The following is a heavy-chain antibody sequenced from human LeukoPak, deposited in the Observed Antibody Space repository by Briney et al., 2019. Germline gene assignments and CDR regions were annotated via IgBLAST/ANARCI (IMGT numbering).Heavy chain of an antibody. CDR3: ATPFPGIAVAGTSY. Sequence: GGSLRLSCAASGFTFSSYGMHWVRQAPGKGLEWVAVISYDGSNKYYADSVKGRFTISRDNSKNTLYLQMNSLRAEDTAVYYCATPFPGIAVAGTSYWGQGTLVTVSS. CDR1: GFTFSSYG. D-gene: IGHD6-19*01. CDR2: ISYDGSNK. V-gene: IGHV3-30*03. J-gene: IGHJ4*02.